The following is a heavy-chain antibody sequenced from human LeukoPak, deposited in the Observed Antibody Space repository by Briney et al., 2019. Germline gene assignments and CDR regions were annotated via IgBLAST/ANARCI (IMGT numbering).Heavy chain of an antibody. CDR2: FYYSGFT. Sequence: SETLSLTCPVSDDSISRSSYYWGWIRQPPGKGLEWIGTFYYSGFTYYNPSLKNRVTISVDTSKNQFSLKLSSVTAEDTAVYYCARLKVGTTHPDYWGQGTLVTVSS. CDR3: ARLKVGTTHPDY. J-gene: IGHJ4*02. V-gene: IGHV4-39*01. D-gene: IGHD1-26*01. CDR1: DDSISRSSYY.